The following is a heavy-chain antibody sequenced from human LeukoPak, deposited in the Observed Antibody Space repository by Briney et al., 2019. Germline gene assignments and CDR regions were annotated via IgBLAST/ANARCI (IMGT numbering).Heavy chain of an antibody. V-gene: IGHV3-21*01. CDR3: AKDRVPKTYYYYYMDV. J-gene: IGHJ6*03. CDR2: ISSSSSYI. Sequence: PGGSLRLSCAASGFTFSSYSMNWVRQAPGKGLEWVSSISSSSSYIYYADSVKGRFTISRDNAKNSLYLQMNSLRAEDTAVYYCAKDRVPKTYYYYYMDVWGKGTTVTVSS. CDR1: GFTFSSYS. D-gene: IGHD2-2*01.